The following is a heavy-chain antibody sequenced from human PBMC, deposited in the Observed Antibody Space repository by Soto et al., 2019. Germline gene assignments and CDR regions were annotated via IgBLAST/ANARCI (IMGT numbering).Heavy chain of an antibody. Sequence: QVQLQQWGAGLLKPSETLSLTCAVYGGSFSGYYRSWIRQPPGKGLEWIGEINHSGSTNYNPSLKSRVTISVDTSKNQFSLKLSSVTAADTAVYYCAISEGNCSSTSCLNYWGQGTLVTVSS. V-gene: IGHV4-34*01. CDR1: GGSFSGYY. D-gene: IGHD2-2*01. CDR2: INHSGST. J-gene: IGHJ4*02. CDR3: AISEGNCSSTSCLNY.